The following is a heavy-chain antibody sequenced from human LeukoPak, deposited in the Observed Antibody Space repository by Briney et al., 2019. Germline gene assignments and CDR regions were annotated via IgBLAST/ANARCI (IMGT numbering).Heavy chain of an antibody. Sequence: TPSETLSLTCTVSGGSISSYYWSGLRQPPGKGLEWIGYIYYSGSTNYNPSLKSRVTISEDTSKNQFSLKLSSVTAADTAVYYCARGGYYDKEAFDNWGQGTMVTVSS. V-gene: IGHV4-59*01. CDR1: GGSISSYY. CDR3: ARGGYYDKEAFDN. D-gene: IGHD3-22*01. CDR2: IYYSGST. J-gene: IGHJ3*02.